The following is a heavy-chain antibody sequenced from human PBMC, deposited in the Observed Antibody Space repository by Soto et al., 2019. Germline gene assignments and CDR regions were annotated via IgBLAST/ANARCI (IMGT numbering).Heavy chain of an antibody. CDR1: GYTFTGYY. J-gene: IGHJ5*02. CDR3: ARSRREGIAAAVSRFDP. CDR2: INPNSGGT. D-gene: IGHD6-13*01. V-gene: IGHV1-2*02. Sequence: ASVKVSCKASGYTFTGYYMHWVRQAPGQGLEWMGWINPNSGGTNYAQKFQGRVTMTRDTSISTAYMELGRLRSDDTAVYYCARSRREGIAAAVSRFDPWGQGTLVTVSS.